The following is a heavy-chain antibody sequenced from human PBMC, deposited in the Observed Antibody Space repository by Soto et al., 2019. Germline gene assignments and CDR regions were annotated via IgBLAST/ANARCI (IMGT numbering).Heavy chain of an antibody. Sequence: GSGPTLVNPTQTLTLTCTFSGFSLSTSGVGVGWIRQPPGKALEWLAPIYWDEYKRYSPSLKSRLTITKDTSKNQVVLTMTNMDPVDTATYYCAHGNYDFWSGSPIPQFWYYYYYMDVWGKGTTVTVSS. J-gene: IGHJ6*03. CDR3: AHGNYDFWSGSPIPQFWYYYYYMDV. D-gene: IGHD3-3*01. CDR2: IYWDEYK. V-gene: IGHV2-5*02. CDR1: GFSLSTSGVG.